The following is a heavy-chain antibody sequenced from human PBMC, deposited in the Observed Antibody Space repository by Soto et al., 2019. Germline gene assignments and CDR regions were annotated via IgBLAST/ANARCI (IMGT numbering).Heavy chain of an antibody. Sequence: VGSLRLSCAASGFTFSSYGMHWVRQAPGKGLEWVAVISYDGSNKYYADSVKGRFTISRDNSKNTLYLQMNSLRAEDTAVYYCAKGLSSGGNWFDPWGQGTLVTVSS. CDR2: ISYDGSNK. CDR3: AKGLSSGGNWFDP. CDR1: GFTFSSYG. V-gene: IGHV3-30*18. D-gene: IGHD6-19*01. J-gene: IGHJ5*02.